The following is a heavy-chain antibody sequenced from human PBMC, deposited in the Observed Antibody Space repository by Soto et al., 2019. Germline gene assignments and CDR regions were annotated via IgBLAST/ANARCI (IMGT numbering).Heavy chain of an antibody. CDR1: GFTFSSYA. CDR3: ARDRQIYDFWSDGINY. CDR2: ISYDGSNK. J-gene: IGHJ4*02. V-gene: IGHV3-30-3*01. Sequence: PGGSLRLSCAASGFTFSSYAMHWVRQAPGKGLEWVAVISYDGSNKYYADSVKGRFTISRDNSKNTLYLQMNSLRAEDTAVYYCARDRQIYDFWSDGINYWGQGTLVTVSS. D-gene: IGHD3-3*01.